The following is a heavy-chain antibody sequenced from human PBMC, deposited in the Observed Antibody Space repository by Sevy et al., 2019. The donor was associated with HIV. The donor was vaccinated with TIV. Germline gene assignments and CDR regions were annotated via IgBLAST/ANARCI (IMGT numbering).Heavy chain of an antibody. CDR1: GFIFNGYV. D-gene: IGHD6-6*01. CDR3: AKASSIAAGFDY. CDR2: ISGSGGST. Sequence: GGSLRLSCAASGFIFNGYVMSWVRQAPGKGLEWVSGISGSGGSTYYADSVRGRFIISRDNYKNKLYLEMNSLRAEDTAVYYCAKASSIAAGFDYWGQGTLVTVSS. J-gene: IGHJ4*02. V-gene: IGHV3-23*01.